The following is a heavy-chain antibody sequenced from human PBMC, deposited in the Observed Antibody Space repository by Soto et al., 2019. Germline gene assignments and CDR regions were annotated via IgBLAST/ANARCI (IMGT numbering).Heavy chain of an antibody. V-gene: IGHV3-11*01. CDR3: ARDYEVTTLDY. D-gene: IGHD4-4*01. CDR1: GFPFSDYY. J-gene: IGHJ4*02. Sequence: GGSLRLSCAASGFPFSDYYMSWIRQAPGKGLEWVSYISSSGSTIYYADSVKGRFTISRDNAKNSLYLQMNSLRAEDTAVYYCARDYEVTTLDYWGQGTLFTVSS. CDR2: ISSSGSTI.